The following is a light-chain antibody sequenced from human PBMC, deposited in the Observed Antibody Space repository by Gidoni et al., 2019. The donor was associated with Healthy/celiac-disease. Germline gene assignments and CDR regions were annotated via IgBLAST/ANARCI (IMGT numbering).Light chain of an antibody. CDR1: NIGSKN. CDR3: QVWDSSTAV. CDR2: RDS. J-gene: IGLJ2*01. Sequence: SSELTQPLPVSVAPGQTARITCGGDNIGSKNVHWYQQKPGQAPVMVIYRDSNRPSGIPERFSGSNSGNTATLTISRAHAGDEADYYCQVWDSSTAVFGGGTKLTVL. V-gene: IGLV3-9*01.